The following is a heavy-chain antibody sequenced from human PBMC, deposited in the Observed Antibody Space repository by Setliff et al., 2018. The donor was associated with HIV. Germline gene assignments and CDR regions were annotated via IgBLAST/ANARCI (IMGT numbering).Heavy chain of an antibody. D-gene: IGHD3-16*01. CDR3: ARDLSTVTFGNWFDP. V-gene: IGHV1-18*01. CDR2: ISAYNGHT. J-gene: IGHJ5*02. CDR1: GYTFTNYG. Sequence: ASVKVSCKASGYTFTNYGISWVRQAPGQGIEWMGWISAYNGHTKYAQNLQGRVSLTTDTSTSTAYMELWSLRSDDTAVYYCARDLSTVTFGNWFDPWGQGPLVTVSS.